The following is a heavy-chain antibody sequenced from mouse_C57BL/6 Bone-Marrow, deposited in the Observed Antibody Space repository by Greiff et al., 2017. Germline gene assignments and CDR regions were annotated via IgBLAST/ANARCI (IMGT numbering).Heavy chain of an antibody. J-gene: IGHJ2*01. V-gene: IGHV1-54*01. CDR3: ARSRRTAQARDYFDY. CDR2: INPGSGGT. CDR1: GYAFTNYL. Sequence: VQLQQSGAELVRPGTSVKVSCKASGYAFTNYLIEWVKQRPGQGLEWIGVINPGSGGTNYNEKFKGKATLTADKSSSTAYMQLSSLTSEDSAVYFCARSRRTAQARDYFDYWGQGTTLTVSS. D-gene: IGHD3-2*02.